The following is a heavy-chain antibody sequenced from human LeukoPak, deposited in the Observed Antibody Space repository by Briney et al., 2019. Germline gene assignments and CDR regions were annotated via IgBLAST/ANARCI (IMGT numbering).Heavy chain of an antibody. CDR2: ITLRGGST. Sequence: PGESLTLSCAASGFTLSSYAMSWVRQPPGKGLEGVSSITLRGGSTYYADPVQGRLTISRDNAKTTLHLHINSLSAEDPAVYCCAKVPPSPGWWYFYPCGRGTLVTVSS. CDR3: AKVPPSPGWWYFYP. V-gene: IGHV3-23*01. CDR1: GFTLSSYA. J-gene: IGHJ2*01.